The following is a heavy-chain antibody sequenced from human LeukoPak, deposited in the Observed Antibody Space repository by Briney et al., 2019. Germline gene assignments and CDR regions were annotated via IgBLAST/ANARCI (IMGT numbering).Heavy chain of an antibody. J-gene: IGHJ4*02. Sequence: GGSLRLSCAASGFTFSSYWMSWVRQAPGKGLEWVANIKQDGSEKYYVDSVKGRFTISRDNSKNTLYLQMNSLRAEDTAVYYCARVLRFLEPPLDYWGQGTLVTVSS. CDR1: GFTFSSYW. V-gene: IGHV3-7*01. CDR2: IKQDGSEK. CDR3: ARVLRFLEPPLDY. D-gene: IGHD3-3*01.